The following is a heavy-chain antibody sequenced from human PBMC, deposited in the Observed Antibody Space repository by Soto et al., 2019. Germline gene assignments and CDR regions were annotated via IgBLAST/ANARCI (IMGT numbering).Heavy chain of an antibody. Sequence: QLQLQESGPGLVKPSETLSLTCTVSGGSISSSSYYWGWIRQPPGKGLEWIGSIYYSGSTYYNPSLKSRVTISVDTSKNQFSLKLSSVTAADTAVYYCARVRSSSWSECLFDYWGQGTLVTVSS. CDR1: GGSISSSSYY. CDR3: ARVRSSSWSECLFDY. V-gene: IGHV4-39*01. J-gene: IGHJ4*02. CDR2: IYYSGST. D-gene: IGHD6-13*01.